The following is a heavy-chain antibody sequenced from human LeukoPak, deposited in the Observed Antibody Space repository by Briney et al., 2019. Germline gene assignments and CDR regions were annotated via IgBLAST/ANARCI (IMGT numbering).Heavy chain of an antibody. Sequence: ASVKVSCKASGYTFTSYDINWVRQATGQGLEWMGWMNPNSGNTGYAQKFQGRVTMTRNTSISTAYMELSSLRSEDTAVYYCARGDCSSTSCYLGYYYYYYGMDVWGQGTTVTVSS. CDR2: MNPNSGNT. J-gene: IGHJ6*02. CDR1: GYTFTSYD. CDR3: ARGDCSSTSCYLGYYYYYYGMDV. D-gene: IGHD2-2*01. V-gene: IGHV1-8*02.